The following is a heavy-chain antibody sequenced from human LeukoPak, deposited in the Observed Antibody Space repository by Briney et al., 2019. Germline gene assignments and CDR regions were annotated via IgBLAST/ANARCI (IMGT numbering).Heavy chain of an antibody. CDR2: ISGYNGNT. J-gene: IGHJ4*02. CDR1: GYTFNTYT. D-gene: IGHD3-10*01. V-gene: IGHV1-18*01. Sequence: ASVKVSCKASGYTFNTYTINWVRRAPGQGLEWMGWISGYNGNTNYAQKFQGRVTMTTDTSTSTAFMELRSLRSDDTAAYYCARGPMWGSGNYYIDYWGQGTLVTVSS. CDR3: ARGPMWGSGNYYIDY.